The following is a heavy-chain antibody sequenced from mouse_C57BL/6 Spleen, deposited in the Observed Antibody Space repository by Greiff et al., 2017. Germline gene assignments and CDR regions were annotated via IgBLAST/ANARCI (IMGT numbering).Heavy chain of an antibody. CDR1: GYTFTDYY. V-gene: IGHV1-76*01. CDR3: ARENYFDC. J-gene: IGHJ2*01. CDR2: IYPGSGNT. Sequence: QVQLQQSGAELVRPGASVKLSCKASGYTFTDYYINWVKQRPGQGLEWIARIYPGSGNTYYNEKFKGKATLTAEKSSSTAYMQLSSLTSEDSAVYFCARENYFDCWGQGTTLTVSS.